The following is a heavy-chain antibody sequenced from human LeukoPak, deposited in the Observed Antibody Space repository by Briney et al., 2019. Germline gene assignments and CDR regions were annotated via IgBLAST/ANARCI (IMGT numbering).Heavy chain of an antibody. D-gene: IGHD6-13*01. CDR3: ARDNPGIAAAGTFDP. CDR1: GGSISSYY. Sequence: SETPSLTCTVSGGSISSYYWSWIRQPPGKGLEWIGYIYYSGSTNYNPSLKSRVTISVDTSKNQFSLKLSSVTAADTAVYYCARDNPGIAAAGTFDPWGQGTLVTVSS. CDR2: IYYSGST. V-gene: IGHV4-59*01. J-gene: IGHJ5*02.